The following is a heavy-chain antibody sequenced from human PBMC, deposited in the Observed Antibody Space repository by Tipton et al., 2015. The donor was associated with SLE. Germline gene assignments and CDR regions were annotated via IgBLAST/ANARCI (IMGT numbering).Heavy chain of an antibody. CDR2: IYYGGST. J-gene: IGHJ4*02. CDR3: ASVHLLYLGC. CDR1: GGSISSYY. V-gene: IGHV4-59*01. Sequence: TLSLICTVSGGSISSYYWSWIRQPPGKGLEWIGYIYYGGSTNYNPSLKSRVTISVDTSKNQFSLKLISVTAAETAVYYCASVHLLYLGCLGQGTLGTVSS.